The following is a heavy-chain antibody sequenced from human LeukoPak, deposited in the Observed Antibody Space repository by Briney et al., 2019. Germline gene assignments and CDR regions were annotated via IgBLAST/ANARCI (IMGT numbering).Heavy chain of an antibody. CDR1: GFNFNTYW. V-gene: IGHV3-23*01. D-gene: IGHD2/OR15-2a*01. Sequence: GGSLRLSCAASGFNFNTYWMSWVRQAPGKGLEWVSAISGRSGTTYYADSVKGRFTISRDNSKNTLYLQMNSLRAGDTAVYYCAKVGTVYFPLDFWGQGTLVTVSS. CDR2: ISGRSGTT. CDR3: AKVGTVYFPLDF. J-gene: IGHJ4*02.